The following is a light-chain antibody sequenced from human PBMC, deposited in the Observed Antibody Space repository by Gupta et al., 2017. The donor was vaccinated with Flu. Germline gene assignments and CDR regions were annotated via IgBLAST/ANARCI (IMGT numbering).Light chain of an antibody. Sequence: DIQMTQSPSTLSASVGDRVTITCRASQNIGTWLAWYQQKPGKAPKLLIYMASNLESGVPSRFSGSGSGTEFTLTISSLQPDDFATYYCQEYITWRTFGQGTTVEIK. CDR2: MAS. J-gene: IGKJ1*01. V-gene: IGKV1-5*03. CDR1: QNIGTW. CDR3: QEYITWRT.